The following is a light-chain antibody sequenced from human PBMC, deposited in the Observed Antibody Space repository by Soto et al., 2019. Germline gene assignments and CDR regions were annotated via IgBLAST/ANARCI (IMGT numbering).Light chain of an antibody. J-gene: IGKJ5*01. V-gene: IGKV3-15*01. CDR1: QSVNIL. CDR3: QQYNNWPIT. CDR2: RAS. Sequence: EVVLTQSPATLSVSPGEGATLSCRASQSVNILLAWYQHKPGQAPRLLIYRASTRATAVPARFSGSGSETEFVLTISTLQSEDFAVYYCQQYNNWPITFGQGTRLEIK.